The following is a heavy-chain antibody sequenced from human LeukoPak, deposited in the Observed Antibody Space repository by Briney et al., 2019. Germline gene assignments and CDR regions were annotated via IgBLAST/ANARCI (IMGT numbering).Heavy chain of an antibody. V-gene: IGHV1-8*01. CDR2: MNPNSGNT. J-gene: IGHJ4*02. Sequence: ASVKVSCKASGYTFTSYDINWVRQATGQGLEWMGWMNPNSGNTGYAQKFQGRVTMTRNTSISTAYMEPSSLRSEDTAVYYCARVLYCSGGSCYGRSGYSVYYFGYWGQGTLVTVSS. CDR1: GYTFTSYD. D-gene: IGHD2-15*01. CDR3: ARVLYCSGGSCYGRSGYSVYYFGY.